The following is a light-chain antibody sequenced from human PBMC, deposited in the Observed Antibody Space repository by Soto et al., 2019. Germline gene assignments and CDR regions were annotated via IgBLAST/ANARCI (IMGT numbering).Light chain of an antibody. Sequence: DIQMTQSPSSVAASAGDRVTITCRASQGINIWLAWYQQKPGKAPKLLIYAASSLQRGVPSRFSGSGSGTDFTLTINSLQPEDFATYCCQHTNTFPLTFGGGTKVEIK. CDR2: AAS. J-gene: IGKJ4*01. CDR1: QGINIW. CDR3: QHTNTFPLT. V-gene: IGKV1-12*01.